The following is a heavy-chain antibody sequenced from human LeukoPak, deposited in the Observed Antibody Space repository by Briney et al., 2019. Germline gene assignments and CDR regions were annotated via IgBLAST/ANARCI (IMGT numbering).Heavy chain of an antibody. J-gene: IGHJ6*02. CDR3: ARRGFGDV. CDR2: IYAGESAT. Sequence: GDPLKSSGKGSGYSFINYWSGWARKMPGKGLDWLGVIYAGESATRYSPSFQRQVTISADKSISTAYLQWTSLKASDTAMYYCARRGFGDVWGQGTTVIVSS. D-gene: IGHD3-16*01. CDR1: GYSFINYW. V-gene: IGHV5-51*01.